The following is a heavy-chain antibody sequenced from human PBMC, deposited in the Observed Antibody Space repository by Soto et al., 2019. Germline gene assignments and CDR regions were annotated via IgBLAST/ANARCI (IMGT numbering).Heavy chain of an antibody. Sequence: ASVKVSCKASGYTFTSYGISWVRQAPGQGLEWMGWISAYNGNTNYAQKLQGRVTMTTDTSTSTAYMELRSLRSDDTAVYYCARSVPNWNYYLINWFDPWGQGTLVTVAS. CDR1: GYTFTSYG. D-gene: IGHD1-7*01. CDR2: ISAYNGNT. J-gene: IGHJ5*02. V-gene: IGHV1-18*01. CDR3: ARSVPNWNYYLINWFDP.